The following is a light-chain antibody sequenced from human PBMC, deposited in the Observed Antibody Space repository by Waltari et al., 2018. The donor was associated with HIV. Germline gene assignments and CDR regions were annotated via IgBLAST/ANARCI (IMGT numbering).Light chain of an antibody. CDR3: AAWDDSLSGVV. CDR1: SPNIGSNY. V-gene: IGLV1-47*01. J-gene: IGLJ2*01. CDR2: RKN. Sequence: SVLTQPPPASGTPGQRVTISCSGRSPNIGSNYVYWYQQLLGTAPKLLIYRKNQRPSGVPDRFSGSKSGTSASLAISGLRSEDEADYYCAAWDDSLSGVVFGGGTKLTVL.